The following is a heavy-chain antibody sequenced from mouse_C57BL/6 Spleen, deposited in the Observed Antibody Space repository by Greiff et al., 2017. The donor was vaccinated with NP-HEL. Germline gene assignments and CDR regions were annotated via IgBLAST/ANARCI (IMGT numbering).Heavy chain of an antibody. CDR2: ISYDGSN. CDR1: GYSITSGYY. CDR3: ASEDTVNAMDY. V-gene: IGHV3-6*01. Sequence: DVKLQESGPGLVKPSQSLSLTCSVTGYSITSGYYWNWIRQFPGNKLEWMGYISYDGSNNYNPSLKNRISITRDTSKNQFFLKLNSVTTEDTATYYCASEDTVNAMDYWGQGTSVTVSS. J-gene: IGHJ4*01. D-gene: IGHD1-1*01.